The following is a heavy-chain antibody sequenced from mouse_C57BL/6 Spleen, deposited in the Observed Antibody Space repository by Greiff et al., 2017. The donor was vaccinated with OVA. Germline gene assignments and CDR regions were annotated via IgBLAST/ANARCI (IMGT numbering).Heavy chain of an antibody. D-gene: IGHD3-3*01. CDR2: ISGGGGNT. V-gene: IGHV5-9*01. Sequence: EVQVVESGGGLVKPGGSLKLSCAASGFTFSSYTMSWVRQTPEKRLAWVATISGGGGNTYYPDSVKGRFTISRDNAKNTLYLQMSSLRSEYTALYYCARHEGKGTPYFDYWGQGTTLTVSS. J-gene: IGHJ2*01. CDR3: ARHEGKGTPYFDY. CDR1: GFTFSSYT.